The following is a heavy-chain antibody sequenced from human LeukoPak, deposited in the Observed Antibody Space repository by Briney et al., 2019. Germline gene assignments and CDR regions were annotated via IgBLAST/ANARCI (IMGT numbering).Heavy chain of an antibody. D-gene: IGHD2-2*01. CDR2: INSDGTAT. J-gene: IGHJ4*02. CDR1: GFSFRAFY. V-gene: IGHV3-7*01. CDR3: ARDGYSYASDY. Sequence: PGGSLRLSCAASGFSFRAFYMTWVRQAPGKGLEWVAHINSDGTATWYVDSVKGRFTISRDKAKNSLYLQMNSLRAEDTAVYYCARDGYSYASDYWGQGTLVTVSS.